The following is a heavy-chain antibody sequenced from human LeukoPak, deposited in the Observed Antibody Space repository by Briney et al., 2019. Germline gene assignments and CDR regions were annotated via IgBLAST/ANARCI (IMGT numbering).Heavy chain of an antibody. Sequence: GASVRVSCKASGGTFSSYAISWVRQAPGQGLEWMGGIIPIFGTADYAQKFQGRVTITADESTSTAYMELSSLRSEDTAVYYCARPHSGTYYYGSGSYSGYYGMDVWGQGTTVTVSS. D-gene: IGHD3-10*01. J-gene: IGHJ6*02. CDR2: IIPIFGTA. V-gene: IGHV1-69*13. CDR1: GGTFSSYA. CDR3: ARPHSGTYYYGSGSYSGYYGMDV.